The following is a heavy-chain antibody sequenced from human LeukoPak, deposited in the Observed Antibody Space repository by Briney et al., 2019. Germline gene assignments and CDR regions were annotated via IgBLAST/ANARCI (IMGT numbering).Heavy chain of an antibody. V-gene: IGHV3-23*01. D-gene: IGHD2-15*01. J-gene: IGHJ6*02. CDR1: GFTFSSYA. CDR3: ARDGRLVVVAATNGMDV. CDR2: ISGSGGST. Sequence: GGSLRLSCAASGFTFSSYAMSWVRQAPGKGLEWVSAISGSGGSTYYADSVKGRFTISRDNSKNTLYLQMNSLRAEDTAVYYCARDGRLVVVAATNGMDVWGQGTTVTVSS.